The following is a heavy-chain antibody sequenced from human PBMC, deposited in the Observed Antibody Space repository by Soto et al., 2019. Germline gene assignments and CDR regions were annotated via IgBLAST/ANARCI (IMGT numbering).Heavy chain of an antibody. CDR1: GGKIGSRGYC. D-gene: IGHD3-3*01. CDR2: IYYSGST. Sequence: SEIIPHRSSVSGGKIGSRGYCRGRNSQPPGKGLEWIGSIYYSGSTYYNPSLKSRVTISVDTSKNQFSLKLSSVTAADTAVYYCARVYYDFWSGYYPMYYFDFWGPGALVTVSS. J-gene: IGHJ4*02. V-gene: IGHV4-39*01. CDR3: ARVYYDFWSGYYPMYYFDF.